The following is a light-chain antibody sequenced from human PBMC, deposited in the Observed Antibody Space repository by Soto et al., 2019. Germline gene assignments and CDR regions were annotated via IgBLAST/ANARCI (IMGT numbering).Light chain of an antibody. J-gene: IGKJ3*01. V-gene: IGKV3-15*01. CDR3: QQYDAWPLT. Sequence: VLTQSPATLSVSPGEGATLSCRASQSVGRSLAWYQQKPGQPPRLLMFDSSTRATGIPAKFSGSGSGTEFTLTISSLSSEDFEIFYCQQYDAWPLTFGPGTKVEI. CDR1: QSVGRS. CDR2: DSS.